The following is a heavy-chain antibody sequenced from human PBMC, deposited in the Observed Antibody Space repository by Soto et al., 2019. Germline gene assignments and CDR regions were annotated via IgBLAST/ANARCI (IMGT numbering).Heavy chain of an antibody. CDR3: ARGSSGWPPRFDY. J-gene: IGHJ4*02. Sequence: QVQLQESGPGLVKPSETLSLNCTVSGGPISSYYWSWIRQSPGKGLEWIGYIYYSGITNYNPSLKSRVTISVYTSKNQFSLELSSVTAADTAVYYCARGSSGWPPRFDYWGQGTLVTVSS. D-gene: IGHD6-19*01. V-gene: IGHV4-59*01. CDR2: IYYSGIT. CDR1: GGPISSYY.